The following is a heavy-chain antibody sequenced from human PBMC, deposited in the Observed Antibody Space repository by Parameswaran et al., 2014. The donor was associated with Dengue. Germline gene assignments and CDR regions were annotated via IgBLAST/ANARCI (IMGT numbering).Heavy chain of an antibody. J-gene: IGHJ6*02. CDR2: IYPGDSDT. CDR3: ARQYLGAYYYYGMDV. V-gene: IGHV5-51*01. Sequence: VRQMPGKGLEWMGIIYPGDSDTRYSPSFQGQVTISADKSISTAYLQWSSLKASDTAMYYCARQYLGAYYYYGMDVWGQGTTVTVS.